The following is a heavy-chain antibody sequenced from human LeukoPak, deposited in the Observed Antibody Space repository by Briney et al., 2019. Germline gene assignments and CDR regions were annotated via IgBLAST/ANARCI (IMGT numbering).Heavy chain of an antibody. J-gene: IGHJ4*02. CDR2: MNPNSGNT. CDR3: ARGRGSFHDY. CDR1: GYTFTSYD. D-gene: IGHD6-13*01. V-gene: IGHV1-8*03. Sequence: ASVKVSCKASGYTFTSYDMNWVRQATGQGLEWLGWMNPNSGNTGYAQKFQGRVTITRNTSISTAYMELSSLRSEDTAVYYCARGRGSFHDYWGQGTLVTVSS.